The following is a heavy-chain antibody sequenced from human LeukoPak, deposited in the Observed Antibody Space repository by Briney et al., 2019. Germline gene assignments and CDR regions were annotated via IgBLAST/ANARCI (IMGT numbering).Heavy chain of an antibody. V-gene: IGHV4-39*01. J-gene: IGHJ4*02. Sequence: SDTLSLTCAVSGYSLSSSSYYWGWIRQPPGKGLEWIGSIYYSGSTYYNPSLKSRVTISVDTSKNQFSLKLSSVTAADTAVYYCASPIPGGGYDREHTGDYWGQGTLVTVSS. CDR3: ASPIPGGGYDREHTGDY. D-gene: IGHD3-22*01. CDR1: GYSLSSSSYY. CDR2: IYYSGST.